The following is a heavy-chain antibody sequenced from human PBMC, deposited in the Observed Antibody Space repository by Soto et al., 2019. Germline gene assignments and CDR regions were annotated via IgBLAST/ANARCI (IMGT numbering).Heavy chain of an antibody. V-gene: IGHV4-61*01. J-gene: IGHJ6*02. CDR3: ARVYDLMCDYPRFYYYYGMDV. CDR1: GGSVSSGSYY. CDR2: IYYSGST. Sequence: SETLSLTCTVSGGSVSSGSYYWSRIRPPQGKELEWIGYIYYSGSTNYNPSLKSRVTISVDTNKNQFFLKLSSVTAADTAVYFCARVYDLMCDYPRFYYYYGMDVWGQGTTVTVSS. D-gene: IGHD3-3*01.